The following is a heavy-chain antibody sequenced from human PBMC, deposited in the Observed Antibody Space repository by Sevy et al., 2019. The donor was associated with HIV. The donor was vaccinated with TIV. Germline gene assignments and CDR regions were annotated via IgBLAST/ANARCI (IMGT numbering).Heavy chain of an antibody. J-gene: IGHJ4*02. V-gene: IGHV3-23*01. CDR2: LSFACGRI. Sequence: GESLKISCVASGFTFCKYSMSWVRQTPGKGLEWVSTLSFACGRINYADSVKGRFTMSRDDSRNTFYLQMDSLRAEDTAIYYCAREGCSKPHDYWGQGPLVTVSS. D-gene: IGHD2-2*01. CDR3: AREGCSKPHDY. CDR1: GFTFCKYS.